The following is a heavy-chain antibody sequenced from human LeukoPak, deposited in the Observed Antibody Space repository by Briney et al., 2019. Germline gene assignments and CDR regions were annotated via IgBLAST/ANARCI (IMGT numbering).Heavy chain of an antibody. CDR2: IYIFSGST. CDR3: ARVDGSCSGGSCPSGNWFDP. Sequence: SETLSLTCTVSGGSISSGRNYRTWIRQPAGKGRGWSGRIYIFSGSTNYNPSLKSRVPISIETSKNQFYLKLTSVTAADTAVYYCARVDGSCSGGSCPSGNWFDPWGQGTLVTVSS. D-gene: IGHD2-15*01. V-gene: IGHV4-61*02. CDR1: GGSISSGRNY. J-gene: IGHJ5*02.